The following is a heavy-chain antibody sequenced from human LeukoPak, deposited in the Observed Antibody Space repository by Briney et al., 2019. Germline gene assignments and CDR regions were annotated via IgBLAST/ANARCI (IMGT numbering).Heavy chain of an antibody. D-gene: IGHD3-10*01. J-gene: IGHJ3*02. V-gene: IGHV1-2*04. CDR3: VITMVRGVGNAFDI. Sequence: ASVKVSCKASGYTFTSYDINWVRQAPGQGLEWMGWINPNSGGTNYAQKFQGWVTMTRDTSISTAYMELSRLRSDDTAVYYCVITMVRGVGNAFDIWGQGTMVTVSS. CDR1: GYTFTSYD. CDR2: INPNSGGT.